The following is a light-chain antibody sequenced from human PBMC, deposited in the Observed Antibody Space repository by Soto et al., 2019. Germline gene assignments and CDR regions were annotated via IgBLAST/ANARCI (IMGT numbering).Light chain of an antibody. J-gene: IGKJ1*01. Sequence: DIQMTQSPSSLSASVGDRVTITCRASQSISRYLNWYQQKPGIAPKLLIYAASSLQSGVQSRFSGSGSGTDFTLTIRSLQHEDFATYFCKQSYSPPRTFGQGTKVDIK. CDR2: AAS. CDR3: KQSYSPPRT. CDR1: QSISRY. V-gene: IGKV1-39*01.